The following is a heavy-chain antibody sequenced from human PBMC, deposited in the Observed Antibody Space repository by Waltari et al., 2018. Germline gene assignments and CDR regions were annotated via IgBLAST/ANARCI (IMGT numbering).Heavy chain of an antibody. V-gene: IGHV4-39*01. D-gene: IGHD7-27*01. J-gene: IGHJ4*02. Sequence: QLQLQESGPGLVQPSETLSLTCTVSGRSLSSSSYYWGLIRQPPGKVLEWIGCIYYIGRTYYNPDLKSRVTISVDTSKNQCSLKLSSVTAADTAVYYCASTILTGEGSFDYWGQGTLVTVSS. CDR3: ASTILTGEGSFDY. CDR1: GRSLSSSSYY. CDR2: IYYIGRT.